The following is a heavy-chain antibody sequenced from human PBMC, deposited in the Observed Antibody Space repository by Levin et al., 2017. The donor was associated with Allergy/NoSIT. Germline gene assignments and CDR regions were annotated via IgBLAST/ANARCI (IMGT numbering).Heavy chain of an antibody. D-gene: IGHD3-3*01. CDR2: INDSGST. CDR1: GGPFSDYY. V-gene: IGHV4-34*01. J-gene: IGHJ4*02. Sequence: ASETLSLTCAVYGGPFSDYYWSWIRQPPEKGLEWIGEINDSGSTKYNPSLKSRVTMSVDTSKNQFSLRLSSVTAADTAVYYCARGKKLRFLEWLYRFDYWGQGARVTVSS. CDR3: ARGKKLRFLEWLYRFDY.